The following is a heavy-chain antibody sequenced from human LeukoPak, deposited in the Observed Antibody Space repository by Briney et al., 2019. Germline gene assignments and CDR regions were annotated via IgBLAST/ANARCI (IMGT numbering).Heavy chain of an antibody. V-gene: IGHV3-11*04. CDR1: GFTFSDYY. Sequence: PGGSMRLSCAASGFTFSDYYMTWIRQTQGQGPEWISYISSSGGTIFYADSVKGRFTISRDNAKNSVYLQMNSLRAEETAVYYCTTSPPGDYFNQWGQGTLVTVSS. CDR3: TTSPPGDYFNQ. J-gene: IGHJ4*02. CDR2: ISSSGGTI.